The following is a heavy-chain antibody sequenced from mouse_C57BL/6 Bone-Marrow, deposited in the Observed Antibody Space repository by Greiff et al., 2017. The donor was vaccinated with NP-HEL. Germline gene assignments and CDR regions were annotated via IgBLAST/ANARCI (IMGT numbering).Heavy chain of an antibody. CDR1: GYTFTNYW. D-gene: IGHD1-1*01. Sequence: QVQLKQPGAELVKPGASVKLSCKASGYTFTNYWMHWVKQRPGRGLEWIGSIDPNSGGTKYNEKFKSKATLTVDKPSSTAYMQLSSLTSEDSAVYYCARYYYGSGYFDYWGQGTTLTVSS. CDR3: ARYYYGSGYFDY. J-gene: IGHJ2*01. CDR2: IDPNSGGT. V-gene: IGHV1-72*01.